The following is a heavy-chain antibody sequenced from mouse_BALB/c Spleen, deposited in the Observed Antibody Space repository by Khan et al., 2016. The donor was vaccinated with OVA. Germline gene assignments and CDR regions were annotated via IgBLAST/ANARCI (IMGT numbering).Heavy chain of an antibody. CDR2: INPSNAYT. D-gene: IGHD4-1*01. CDR3: VRAGTYHRSDGWFAY. Sequence: QIQLVQSGAELARPGASVKMSCKASGYTFTSYTINWIKLRPGKGLKWIGYINPSNAYTNYNQRFKDKVTLTVDKSSTTAYIQLSSLKSDDSAVYYSVRAGTYHRSDGWFAYWGLGTLVTVSA. CDR1: GYTFTSYT. J-gene: IGHJ3*01. V-gene: IGHV1-4*01.